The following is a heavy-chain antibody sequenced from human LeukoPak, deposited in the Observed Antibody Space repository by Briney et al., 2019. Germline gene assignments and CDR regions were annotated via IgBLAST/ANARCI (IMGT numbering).Heavy chain of an antibody. CDR3: AREDCRSTSCYWADY. Sequence: ASVKVSCKASGYTFTSYGISWVRQAPGQGLEWMGWISAYNGNTNYAQKLQGRVTMTTDTSTSTAYMELRSLRSDDTAVYYCAREDCRSTSCYWADYWGQGTLVTVSS. J-gene: IGHJ4*02. CDR1: GYTFTSYG. CDR2: ISAYNGNT. V-gene: IGHV1-18*01. D-gene: IGHD2-2*01.